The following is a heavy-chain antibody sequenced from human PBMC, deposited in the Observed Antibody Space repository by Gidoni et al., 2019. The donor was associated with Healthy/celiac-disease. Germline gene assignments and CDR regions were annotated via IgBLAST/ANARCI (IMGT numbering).Heavy chain of an antibody. D-gene: IGHD3-10*01. CDR1: GFTFSSYG. Sequence: QVQLVESGGGVVQPGRSLRLSCAASGFTFSSYGMHWVRQAPGKGLEWVAVISYDGSNKYYADSVKGRFTISRDNSKNTLYLQMNSLRAEDTAVYYCAKGPYGSGSHIDYWGQGTLVTVSS. J-gene: IGHJ4*02. CDR3: AKGPYGSGSHIDY. CDR2: ISYDGSNK. V-gene: IGHV3-30*18.